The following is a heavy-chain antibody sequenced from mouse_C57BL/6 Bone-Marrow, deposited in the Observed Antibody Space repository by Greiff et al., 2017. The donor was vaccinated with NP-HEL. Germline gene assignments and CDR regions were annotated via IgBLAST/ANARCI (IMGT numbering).Heavy chain of an antibody. J-gene: IGHJ2*01. V-gene: IGHV5-6*01. D-gene: IGHD2-4*01. CDR1: GFTFSSYG. Sequence: EVQRVESGGDLVKPGGSLKLSCAASGFTFSSYGMSWVRQTPDKRLEWVATISSGGSYTYYPDSVKGRFTISRDNAKNTLYLQMSSLKSEDTAMYYCARRGHYYDYFDYWGQGTTLTVSS. CDR2: ISSGGSYT. CDR3: ARRGHYYDYFDY.